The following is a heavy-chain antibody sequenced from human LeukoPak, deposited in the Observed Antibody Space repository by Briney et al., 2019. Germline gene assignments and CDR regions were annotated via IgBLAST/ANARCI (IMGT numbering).Heavy chain of an antibody. D-gene: IGHD3-10*01. J-gene: IGHJ2*01. V-gene: IGHV4-4*07. CDR1: GGSISSYY. CDR2: IYTSGST. Sequence: SETLSLTCTVSGGSISSYYWSWIRQPAGKGLEWIGRIYTSGSTNYNPSLKSRVTMSVDTSKNQFSLKLSSVTAADTAVYYCAGDPAPGRGYWYFDLWGRGTLVTVSS. CDR3: AGDPAPGRGYWYFDL.